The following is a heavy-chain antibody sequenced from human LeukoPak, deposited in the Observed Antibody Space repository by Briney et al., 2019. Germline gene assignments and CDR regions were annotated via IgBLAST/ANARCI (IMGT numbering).Heavy chain of an antibody. CDR3: ARAGITMIVRYFDY. Sequence: GGSLRLSCAASGFTFSSYGMHWVRQAPGKGLEWGAVIWYDGSNKYYADSVKGRFTISRDNSKNTLYLQMNSLRAEDTAVYYCARAGITMIVRYFDYWGQGTLVTVSS. D-gene: IGHD3-22*01. J-gene: IGHJ4*02. CDR2: IWYDGSNK. CDR1: GFTFSSYG. V-gene: IGHV3-33*01.